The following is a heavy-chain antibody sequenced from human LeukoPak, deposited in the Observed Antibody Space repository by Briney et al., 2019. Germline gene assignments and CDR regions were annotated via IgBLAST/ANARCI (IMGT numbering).Heavy chain of an antibody. D-gene: IGHD4-17*01. CDR1: GGSFSGYY. J-gene: IGHJ4*02. CDR2: INHSGST. V-gene: IGHV4-34*01. Sequence: SETLSLTCAVYGGSFSGYYWSWIRQPPGNGLERIGEINHSGSTNYNPSLKSRVTISVDTSKNQFSLKLSSVTAADTAVYYCARPTVTPPRYFDYWGQGTLVTVSS. CDR3: ARPTVTPPRYFDY.